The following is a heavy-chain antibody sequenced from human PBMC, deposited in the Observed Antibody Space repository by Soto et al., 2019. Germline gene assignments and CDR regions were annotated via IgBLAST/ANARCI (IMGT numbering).Heavy chain of an antibody. J-gene: IGHJ3*02. CDR3: VREVIVVVTAPAFDI. Sequence: SLRLSCAASGFTFSSYAMHWVRQAPGKGLEWVAVISYDGSNKYYADSVKGRFTISRDNSKNTLYLQMNSLRAEDTAVYYCVREVIVVVTAPAFDIWGQGTMVTVSS. CDR2: ISYDGSNK. D-gene: IGHD2-21*02. V-gene: IGHV3-30-3*01. CDR1: GFTFSSYA.